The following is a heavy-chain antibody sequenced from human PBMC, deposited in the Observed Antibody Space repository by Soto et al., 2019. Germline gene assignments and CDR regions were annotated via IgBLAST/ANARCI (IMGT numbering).Heavy chain of an antibody. J-gene: IGHJ4*02. Sequence: EVQLLESGGHLVQPGGSLRLSCAASGFTFSNYAMSWVRQAPGKGLEWVSAISGSGRTTYCADSVKGRFTISRDNSKNTLYLQMNSLRAEDTAVYYCARNCTSGVCSNYWGQGTLVTVSS. CDR3: ARNCTSGVCSNY. V-gene: IGHV3-23*01. CDR1: GFTFSNYA. D-gene: IGHD2-8*01. CDR2: ISGSGRTT.